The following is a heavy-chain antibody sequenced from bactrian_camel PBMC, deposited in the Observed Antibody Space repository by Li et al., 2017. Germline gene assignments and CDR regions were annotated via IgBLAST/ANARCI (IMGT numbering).Heavy chain of an antibody. CDR3: AATTGGAVCGDPLSLSTYRH. V-gene: IGHV3S42*01. CDR1: GYTIRRYA. D-gene: IGHD7*01. CDR2: IDSDSTTT. J-gene: IGHJ4*01. Sequence: DVQLVESGGGSVQAGGSLRLSCHASGYTIRRYAVAWFRQAPGEEREGVAAIDSDSTTTMYADSVKGRFTISEDNAKDTLYLQMNSLKPEDTAMYYCAATTGGAVCGDPLSLSTYRHWGQGTQVTVS.